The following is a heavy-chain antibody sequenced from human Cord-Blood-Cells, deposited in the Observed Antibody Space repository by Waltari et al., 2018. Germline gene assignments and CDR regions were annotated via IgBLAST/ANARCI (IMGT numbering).Heavy chain of an antibody. CDR2: INPNSGGT. V-gene: IGHV1-2*02. Sequence: QVQLVQSGAEAKKPGASVTVPCKASGYTFNGYYIPRVRQAPGQGPEWMGWINPNSGGTNYAQKFQGRVTMTRDTSISTAYMELSRLRSDDTAVYYCARDGGELAPFDYWGQGTLVTVSS. CDR1: GYTFNGYY. D-gene: IGHD1-26*01. J-gene: IGHJ4*02. CDR3: ARDGGELAPFDY.